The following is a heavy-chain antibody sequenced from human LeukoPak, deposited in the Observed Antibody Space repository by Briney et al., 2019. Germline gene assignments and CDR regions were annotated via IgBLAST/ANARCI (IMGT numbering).Heavy chain of an antibody. Sequence: VGSLRLSCTASGFTFRNYGMHWVRQAPGKGLEWVAVIWSDGSTKYYAESVQGRFTISRDTSKNRLYLQLNSLRVEDTAVFYCARDTSSSWYYFDHWGQGTQVTVSS. CDR1: GFTFRNYG. CDR3: ARDTSSSWYYFDH. J-gene: IGHJ4*02. V-gene: IGHV3-33*01. D-gene: IGHD6-13*01. CDR2: IWSDGSTK.